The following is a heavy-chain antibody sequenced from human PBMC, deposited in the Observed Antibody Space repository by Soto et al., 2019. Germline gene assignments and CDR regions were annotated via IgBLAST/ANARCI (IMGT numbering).Heavy chain of an antibody. CDR2: MHYSGST. J-gene: IGHJ4*02. V-gene: IGHV4-59*11. D-gene: IGHD2-2*01. Sequence: ETLSLTCTVSGGSISSHYWSWIRQPPGKGLEWIGYMHYSGSTNCNPSLKSRVTMSVDTSKNQFSLLLSSVTAADTAVYYCARHGNQLLWTSFDYWGQGALVTVSS. CDR1: GGSISSHY. CDR3: ARHGNQLLWTSFDY.